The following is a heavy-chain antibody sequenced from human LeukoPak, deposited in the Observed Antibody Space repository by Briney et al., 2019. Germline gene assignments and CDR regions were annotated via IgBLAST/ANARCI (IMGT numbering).Heavy chain of an antibody. CDR3: AREVCSSISCYTGGSYYYYYYMDV. D-gene: IGHD2-2*02. CDR2: IYYSGRT. CDR1: GGSISSSSYC. J-gene: IGHJ6*03. Sequence: SETLSLTCTVSGGSISSSSYCWGWIRQPQGKGLEWIGSIYYSGRTYYNPSLKSPVTISVDTSKNQFSLKLSSLTAADTAVYYCAREVCSSISCYTGGSYYYYYYMDVWGKGTTVTVSS. V-gene: IGHV4-39*07.